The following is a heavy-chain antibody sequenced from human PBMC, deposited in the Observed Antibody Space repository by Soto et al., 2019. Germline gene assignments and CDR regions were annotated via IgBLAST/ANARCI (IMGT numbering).Heavy chain of an antibody. CDR3: AKVSDSSGGYVVPYYYYYGMDV. J-gene: IGHJ6*02. V-gene: IGHV3-23*01. D-gene: IGHD6-19*01. CDR1: GFTFSSYA. CDR2: ISGSGGST. Sequence: GGSLRLSCAASGFTFSSYAMSWVRQAPGKGLEWVSAISGSGGSTYYADSVKGRFTISRDNSKNTLYLQMNSLRAEDTAVYYCAKVSDSSGGYVVPYYYYYGMDVWGQGTTVTVSS.